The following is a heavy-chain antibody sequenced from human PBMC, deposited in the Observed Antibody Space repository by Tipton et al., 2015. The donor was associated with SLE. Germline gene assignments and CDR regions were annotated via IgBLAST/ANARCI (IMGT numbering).Heavy chain of an antibody. D-gene: IGHD3-10*01. CDR3: ARTDYNGLAGN. V-gene: IGHV4-59*11. CDR1: GGSISPHY. Sequence: TLSLTCTVSGGSISPHYWSCIRQPPGKGLEWIGYIYFGGSTTYNPSLKSRVTISVDTSKNQFSLRLTSVTAADTAVYYCARTDYNGLAGNWGQGTLVTVSS. CDR2: IYFGGST. J-gene: IGHJ4*02.